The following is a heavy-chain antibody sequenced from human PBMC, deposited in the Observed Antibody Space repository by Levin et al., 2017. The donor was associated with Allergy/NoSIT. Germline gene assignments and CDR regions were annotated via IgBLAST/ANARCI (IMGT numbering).Heavy chain of an antibody. V-gene: IGHV1-18*01. CDR2: ISAYNGNT. J-gene: IGHJ6*02. Sequence: GASVKVSCKASGYTFTSYGISWVRQAPGQGLEWMGWISAYNGNTNYAQKLQGRVTMTTDTSTSTAYMELRSLRSDDTAVYYCARGGYYDYVWGSYRRETHYDYYGMDVWGQGTTVTVSS. CDR3: ARGGYYDYVWGSYRRETHYDYYGMDV. CDR1: GYTFTSYG. D-gene: IGHD3-16*02.